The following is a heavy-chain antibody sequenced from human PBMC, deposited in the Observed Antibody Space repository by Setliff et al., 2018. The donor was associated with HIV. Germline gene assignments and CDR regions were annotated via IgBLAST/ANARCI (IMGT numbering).Heavy chain of an antibody. D-gene: IGHD6-6*01. V-gene: IGHV1-3*03. CDR1: GYSFTDYA. CDR3: ARGWHSTSPNSYFDY. J-gene: IGHJ4*02. CDR2: INIGNGDT. Sequence: ASVKVSCQASGYSFTDYAMNWVRQAPGQGLEWMGWINIGNGDTKYSQDFHDRVTISRDTPATTVYMELSSLRSDDMAVYYCARGWHSTSPNSYFDYWGQGSLVTVSS.